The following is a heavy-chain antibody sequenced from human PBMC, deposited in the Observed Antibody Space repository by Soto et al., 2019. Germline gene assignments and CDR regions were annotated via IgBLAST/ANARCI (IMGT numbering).Heavy chain of an antibody. D-gene: IGHD3-10*01. J-gene: IGHJ3*02. V-gene: IGHV1-58*02. Sequence: SVKVSCKASGFTFTSSAMQWVRQARGQRLEWIGWIVVGSGNTNYAQKFQERVTITRDMSTSTAYMELSSLRSEDTAVYYCAAYMVRGVSFNPDAFDIWGQGTMVTVSS. CDR3: AAYMVRGVSFNPDAFDI. CDR1: GFTFTSSA. CDR2: IVVGSGNT.